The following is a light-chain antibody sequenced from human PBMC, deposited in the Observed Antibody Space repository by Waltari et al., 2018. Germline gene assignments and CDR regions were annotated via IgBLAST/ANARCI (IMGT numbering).Light chain of an antibody. Sequence: QSGLTQPPSVSGAPGQRVTISCTGRRSNIGAGYDVHWYQLLPGTAPKLLIYGNSNRPSGVPDRFSGSKSGTSASLAITGLQAEDEADYYCQSYDSSLSGSVFGGGTKLTVL. CDR3: QSYDSSLSGSV. CDR1: RSNIGAGYD. CDR2: GNS. V-gene: IGLV1-40*01. J-gene: IGLJ2*01.